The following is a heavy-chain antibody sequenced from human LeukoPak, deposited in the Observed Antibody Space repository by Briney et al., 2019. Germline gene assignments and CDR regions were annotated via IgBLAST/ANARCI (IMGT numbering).Heavy chain of an antibody. CDR2: IIPIFGTA. D-gene: IGHD4-11*01. Sequence: GASVKVSCKASGGTFSSYAISWVRQAPGQGLEWMGGIIPIFGTANYAQKFQGRVTITTDESTSTAYMELSSLRSEDTAVYYCAXARGDYSNXHPEEYXFDYWGQGTLVTVSS. J-gene: IGHJ4*02. V-gene: IGHV1-69*05. CDR1: GGTFSSYA. CDR3: AXARGDYSNXHPEEYXFDY.